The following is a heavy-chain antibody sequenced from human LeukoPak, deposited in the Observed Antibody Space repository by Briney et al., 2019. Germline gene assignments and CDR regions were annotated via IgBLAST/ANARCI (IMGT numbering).Heavy chain of an antibody. D-gene: IGHD6-6*01. CDR1: GGSISSGSYY. J-gene: IGHJ4*02. CDR3: AREDEYSSSSWNY. V-gene: IGHV4-61*02. CDR2: IYTSGST. Sequence: PSETLSLTCTVYGGSISSGSYYWSWIRQPAGKGLEWIGRIYTSGSTNYNPSLKSRVTISVDTSKNQFSLKLSSVTAADTAVYYCAREDEYSSSSWNYWGQGTLVTVSS.